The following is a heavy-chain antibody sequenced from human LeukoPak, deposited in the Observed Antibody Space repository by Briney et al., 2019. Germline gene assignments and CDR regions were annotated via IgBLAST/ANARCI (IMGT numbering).Heavy chain of an antibody. CDR1: GGSISTYY. J-gene: IGHJ4*02. CDR3: ARYDSGGWYRLFDH. CDR2: IFYTGST. D-gene: IGHD6-19*01. V-gene: IGHV4-59*01. Sequence: PSETLSLTCTVSGGSISTYYWSWIRQPPGKGLEWIGHIFYTGSTNYSPSLKSRVTLSVDTSKDQFSLKLSSVTAADTAVYYCARYDSGGWYRLFDHWGQGALVTVSS.